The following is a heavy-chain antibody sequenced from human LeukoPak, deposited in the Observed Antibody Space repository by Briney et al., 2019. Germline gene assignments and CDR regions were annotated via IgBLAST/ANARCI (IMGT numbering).Heavy chain of an antibody. CDR1: GGSFSGYH. CDR2: INPSGST. Sequence: PSEALSLTCAVYGGSFSGYHWTWIRQSPGKGLEWIGDINPSGSTYYNPSLKSRLTISVDTSKNQFSLKLRSVTAADTAVYYCARGRHDITMIVVVMTSVSYYLDVWGKGTTVTVS. CDR3: ARGRHDITMIVVVMTSVSYYLDV. J-gene: IGHJ6*03. D-gene: IGHD3-22*01. V-gene: IGHV4-34*01.